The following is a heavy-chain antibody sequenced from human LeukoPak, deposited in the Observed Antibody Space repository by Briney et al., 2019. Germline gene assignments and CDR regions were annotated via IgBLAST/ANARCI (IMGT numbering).Heavy chain of an antibody. J-gene: IGHJ3*02. CDR1: GYTFTSYA. V-gene: IGHV1-3*01. CDR3: ARDSEASTTVTPLGAFDI. Sequence: ASVTVSFTASGYTFTSYAMHWVRQAPGQRLEWMGWINAGNGNTKYSQKFQGRVTITRDTSASTAYMELSSLRSEDTAVYYCARDSEASTTVTPLGAFDIWGQGTMVTVSS. D-gene: IGHD4-17*01. CDR2: INAGNGNT.